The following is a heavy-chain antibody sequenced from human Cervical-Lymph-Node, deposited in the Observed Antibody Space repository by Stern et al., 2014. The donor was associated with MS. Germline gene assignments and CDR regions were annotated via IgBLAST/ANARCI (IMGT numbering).Heavy chain of an antibody. D-gene: IGHD5-12*01. CDR1: GFNFNDHA. J-gene: IGHJ4*02. Sequence: EVHLVESGGGLVQPGRSLRLSCAASGFNFNDHAMHWVRQVPGMGLEWVSWISWDSGSIGYADSVQGRFTISRDNAKNSLELEMNRLRAEDTAFYYCAKDRYSGYDLGGYFDFWGQGILVIVSS. V-gene: IGHV3-9*01. CDR3: AKDRYSGYDLGGYFDF. CDR2: ISWDSGSI.